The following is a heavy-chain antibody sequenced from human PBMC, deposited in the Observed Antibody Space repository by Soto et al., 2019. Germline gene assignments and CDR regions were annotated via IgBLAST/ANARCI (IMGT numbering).Heavy chain of an antibody. J-gene: IGHJ3*02. CDR1: GDSVSSNSAA. CDR2: TYYCSKWYN. Sequence: SQTLSLTCAISGDSVSSNSAAWNWIRQSPSIGLEWLGRTYYCSKWYNDYAVSVKSRITISPDTSKNQFSLQLNFVTPEDTAEYYCARGHDFAFDIWGQGTMVTVSS. D-gene: IGHD2-21*02. CDR3: ARGHDFAFDI. V-gene: IGHV6-1*01.